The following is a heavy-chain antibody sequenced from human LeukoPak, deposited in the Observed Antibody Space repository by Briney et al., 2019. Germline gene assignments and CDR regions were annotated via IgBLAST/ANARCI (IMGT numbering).Heavy chain of an antibody. D-gene: IGHD3-22*01. Sequence: ASVKVSCKVSGYTLTELSMHWVRQAPGKGLEWMGGFDPEDGETIYAQKFRGRVTMTEDTSTDTAYMELSSLRSEDTAVYYCATAPPFFYDSSGYNYFDYWGQGTLVTVSS. J-gene: IGHJ4*02. CDR3: ATAPPFFYDSSGYNYFDY. V-gene: IGHV1-24*01. CDR2: FDPEDGET. CDR1: GYTLTELS.